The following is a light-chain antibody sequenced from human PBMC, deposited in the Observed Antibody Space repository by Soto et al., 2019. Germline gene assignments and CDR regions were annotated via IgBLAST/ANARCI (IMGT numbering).Light chain of an antibody. J-gene: IGKJ4*01. Sequence: DIQMTQSPSSLSASVGDGVTITCRASQGISNSLAWYQQKPGQVPNLLIYAASTLQPGVPSRFSGSVSGTVFTLPISSLQPEDVATYYCQKYNSAPLTFGGGTKVEIK. CDR2: AAS. CDR3: QKYNSAPLT. CDR1: QGISNS. V-gene: IGKV1-27*01.